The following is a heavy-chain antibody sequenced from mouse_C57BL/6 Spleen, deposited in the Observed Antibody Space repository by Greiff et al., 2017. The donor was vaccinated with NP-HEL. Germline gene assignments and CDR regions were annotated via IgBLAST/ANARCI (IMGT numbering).Heavy chain of an antibody. D-gene: IGHD2-4*01. CDR1: GFNINHTY. Sequence: EVQLKESVAELVRPGASVKLSCTASGFNINHTYMHWVKPRPEQGLEWIGRIDPANGYTTYAPKFQGQATITAYTYSHTAYLQLSSLTSEDTAIYYCASDDYDPYWGQGTLVTVSA. CDR3: ASDDYDPY. V-gene: IGHV14-3*01. J-gene: IGHJ3*01. CDR2: IDPANGYT.